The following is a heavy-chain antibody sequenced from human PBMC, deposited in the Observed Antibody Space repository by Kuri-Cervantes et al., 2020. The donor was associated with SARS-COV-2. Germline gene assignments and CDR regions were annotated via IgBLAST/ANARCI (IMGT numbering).Heavy chain of an antibody. J-gene: IGHJ6*02. CDR3: ARDPLTTVVTPRYGMDV. Sequence: ASVKVSCKASGYTFTSYAMHWVRQAPGQRLEWMGWINAGNGNTKYSQKFQGRVTITRDTSASTAYMELSSLRSEDTAVYYCARDPLTTVVTPRYGMDVWGQGTTVTVSS. V-gene: IGHV1-3*01. CDR2: INAGNGNT. CDR1: GYTFTSYA. D-gene: IGHD4-23*01.